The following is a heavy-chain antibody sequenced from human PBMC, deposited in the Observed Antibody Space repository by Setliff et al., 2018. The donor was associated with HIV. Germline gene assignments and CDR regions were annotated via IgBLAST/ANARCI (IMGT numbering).Heavy chain of an antibody. D-gene: IGHD3-3*01. CDR3: ARLGNYDFWSGAADY. J-gene: IGHJ4*02. Sequence: SLTCTVSGGSISSHYWSWIRQPPGKGLEWIGYIYYSGSTNYNPSLKSRVTISVDTSKNQFSLKLSSVTAADTAVYYCARLGNYDFWSGAADYWGQGIQVTVSS. V-gene: IGHV4-59*11. CDR2: IYYSGST. CDR1: GGSISSHY.